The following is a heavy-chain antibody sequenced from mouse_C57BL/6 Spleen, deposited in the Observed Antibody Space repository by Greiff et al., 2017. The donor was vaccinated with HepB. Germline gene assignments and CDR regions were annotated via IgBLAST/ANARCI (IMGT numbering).Heavy chain of an antibody. V-gene: IGHV1-15*01. CDR1: GYTFTDYE. Sequence: VQLKESGAELVRPGASVTLSCKASGYTFTDYEMHWVKQTPVHGLEWIGAIDPETGGTAYNQKFKGKAILTADKSSSTAYMELRSLTSEDSAVYYCTRRGSSGPPWFAYWGQGTLVTVSA. J-gene: IGHJ3*01. D-gene: IGHD3-2*02. CDR2: IDPETGGT. CDR3: TRRGSSGPPWFAY.